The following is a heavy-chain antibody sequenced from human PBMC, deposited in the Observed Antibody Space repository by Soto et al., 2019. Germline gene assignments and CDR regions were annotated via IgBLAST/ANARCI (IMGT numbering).Heavy chain of an antibody. J-gene: IGHJ4*02. CDR3: ARFFGVVTDRTPFDY. V-gene: IGHV3-11*01. D-gene: IGHD3-3*01. CDR2: ISSSGSTI. CDR1: GFTFSDYY. Sequence: GGSLRLSCAASGFTFSDYYMSWIRQAPGKGLEWVSYISSSGSTIYYADSVKGRFTISRDNAKNSLYLQMNSLRAEDTAVYYCARFFGVVTDRTPFDYWGQGTLVTVSS.